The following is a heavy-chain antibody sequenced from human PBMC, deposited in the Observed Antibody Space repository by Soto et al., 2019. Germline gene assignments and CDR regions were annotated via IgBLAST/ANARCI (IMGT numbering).Heavy chain of an antibody. D-gene: IGHD2-15*01. CDR1: GFTFRTYT. J-gene: IGHJ6*02. V-gene: IGHV3-21*01. Sequence: GGSLRLSCVASGFTFRTYTMNWVRQAPGKGLEWVSGIRGFSPYTFYAESVKGRFTISRDNAKNSLYLQMNSLGVEDTAVYYCAGDRGYDAKEYYYNAMDVWGQGTTVTVSS. CDR2: IRGFSPYT. CDR3: AGDRGYDAKEYYYNAMDV.